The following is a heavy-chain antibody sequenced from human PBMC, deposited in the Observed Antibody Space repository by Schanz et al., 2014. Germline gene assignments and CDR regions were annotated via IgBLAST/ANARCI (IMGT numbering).Heavy chain of an antibody. CDR3: ARDGGFDSINAFDF. Sequence: EVFLVESGGGLVQPGGSLRLSCAASRFTFSSYAMSWVRQAPGKGLEWVSTIASGGSHTFYADSVTGRFTISRDNAKNALYLQMNSLRAEDTAVYYCARDGGFDSINAFDFWGQGTMVTVSS. CDR2: IASGGSHT. CDR1: RFTFSSYA. J-gene: IGHJ3*01. V-gene: IGHV3-23*04. D-gene: IGHD3-10*01.